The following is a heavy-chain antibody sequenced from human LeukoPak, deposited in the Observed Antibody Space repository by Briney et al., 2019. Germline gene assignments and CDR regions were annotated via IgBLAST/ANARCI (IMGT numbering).Heavy chain of an antibody. CDR3: AKDRPPFDY. CDR2: ISYDGSNK. J-gene: IGHJ4*02. CDR1: GFTFSSYG. V-gene: IGHV3-30*18. Sequence: GRSLRLSCAASGFTFSSYGMHWVRQAPGKGLEWVAVISYDGSNKYYADSVKGRFTISRDNSKNTLYLQMNSLRAEDTAVYYCAKDRPPFDYWGQGTLVTVSS.